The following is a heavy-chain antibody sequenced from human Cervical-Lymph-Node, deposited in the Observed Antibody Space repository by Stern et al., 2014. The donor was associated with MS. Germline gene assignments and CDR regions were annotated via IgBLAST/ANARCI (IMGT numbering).Heavy chain of an antibody. CDR2: IYSGGST. J-gene: IGHJ4*02. Sequence: EVQLVQSGGGLVQPGGSLRLSCAASGFTVSSNYMSWVRQAPGKGLEWVSVIYSGGSTYYADSVKGRFTISRDNSKNTLYLQMNSLRAEDTAVYYCARARRDGYNHYYFDYWGQGTLVTVSS. CDR1: GFTVSSNY. CDR3: ARARRDGYNHYYFDY. D-gene: IGHD5-24*01. V-gene: IGHV3-66*02.